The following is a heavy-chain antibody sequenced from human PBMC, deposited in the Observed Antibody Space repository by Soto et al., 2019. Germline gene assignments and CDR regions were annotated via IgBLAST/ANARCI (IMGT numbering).Heavy chain of an antibody. CDR1: GWSFSGYY. J-gene: IGHJ5*02. CDR3: ARELAVYCSSTSCQPNWFDP. V-gene: IGHV4-34*01. Sequence: SETLSLTCAVYGWSFSGYYWSWIRQPPGKGLEWIGEINHSGSTNYNPSLKSRVTISVDTPKNQFSLKLSSVTAADTAVYYCARELAVYCSSTSCQPNWFDPWGQGTLVIVSS. D-gene: IGHD2-2*01. CDR2: INHSGST.